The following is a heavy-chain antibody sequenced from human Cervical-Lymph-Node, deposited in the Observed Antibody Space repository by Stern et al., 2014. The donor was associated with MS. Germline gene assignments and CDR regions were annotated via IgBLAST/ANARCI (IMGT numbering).Heavy chain of an antibody. CDR1: GYSFASYA. V-gene: IGHV1-3*01. CDR3: ARALEGYNYRGHFKY. Sequence: QVQLVQSGAEVKKPGASVKVSCKASGYSFASYAMHWVRQAPRQSLEWMGWINADSGNTKYSQKFQGRVTITRDTSASTAYMDLRSLRSEDTAVYYCARALEGYNYRGHFKYWGQGTLVTVSP. J-gene: IGHJ4*02. D-gene: IGHD5-24*01. CDR2: INADSGNT.